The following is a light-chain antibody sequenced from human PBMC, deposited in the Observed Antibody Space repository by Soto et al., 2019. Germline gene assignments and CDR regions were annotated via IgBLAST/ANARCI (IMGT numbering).Light chain of an antibody. J-gene: IGLJ2*01. CDR2: LNSDGSH. CDR1: SGHSSYA. CDR3: QTWGTGTVV. V-gene: IGLV4-69*01. Sequence: QSVLTQSPSASASLGASVKLTCTLSSGHSSYAIAWHQQHPEKGPRYLMKLNSDGSHSKGDGIPDRFSGSSSGAERYLTVSSLQSEDEADYYCQTWGTGTVVVGGGTKLTVL.